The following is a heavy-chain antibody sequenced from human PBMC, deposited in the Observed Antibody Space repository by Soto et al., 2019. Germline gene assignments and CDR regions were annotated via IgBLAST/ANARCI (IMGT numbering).Heavy chain of an antibody. D-gene: IGHD2-15*01. CDR3: AKESWDCSGGSCSYPVDY. J-gene: IGHJ4*02. CDR1: GFTFSSYA. CDR2: ISGSGGSI. V-gene: IGHV3-23*01. Sequence: EVQLLESGGGLVQPGGSLRLSCAASGFTFSSYAMSWVRQAPGKGLEWVSAISGSGGSIYYADSVKGRFTISRDNSKNTLYLQMNSLRAEDTAVYYCAKESWDCSGGSCSYPVDYWGQGTLVTVSS.